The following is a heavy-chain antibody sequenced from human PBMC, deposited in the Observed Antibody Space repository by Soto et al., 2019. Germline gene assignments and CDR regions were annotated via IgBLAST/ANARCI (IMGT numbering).Heavy chain of an antibody. D-gene: IGHD3-22*01. CDR2: IYHSGST. Sequence: QVQLQESGPGLVKPSGTLSLTCAVSGGSISSSNWWSWVRQPPGKGLEWIGEIYHSGSTNYNPSLKRRVTISVDKSKNQFSLKLSSVTAADTAVYYCASARSFYDSSGYYLDYWGQGTLVTVSS. V-gene: IGHV4-4*02. CDR1: GGSISSSNW. J-gene: IGHJ4*02. CDR3: ASARSFYDSSGYYLDY.